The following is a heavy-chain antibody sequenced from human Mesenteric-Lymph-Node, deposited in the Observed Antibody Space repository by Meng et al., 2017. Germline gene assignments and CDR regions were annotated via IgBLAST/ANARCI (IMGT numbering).Heavy chain of an antibody. J-gene: IGHJ4*02. D-gene: IGHD1-26*01. CDR2: ISTGGST. V-gene: IGHV4-4*07. CDR1: GDSISSYF. Sequence: QVQLQESGPGLLKPSETLSLTCTVSGDSISSYFWTWIRQPAGKGLEWIGRISTGGSTNYNPSLKSRVTMSVDTSKNQFSVNLSSVTAADTAVYYCARESGTYRNFDYWGQGTLVTVSS. CDR3: ARESGTYRNFDY.